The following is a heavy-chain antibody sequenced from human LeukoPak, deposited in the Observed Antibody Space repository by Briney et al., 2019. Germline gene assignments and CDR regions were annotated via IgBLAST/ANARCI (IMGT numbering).Heavy chain of an antibody. CDR1: GGTFSSYA. CDR3: AREGDYYDSSGYFDY. D-gene: IGHD3-22*01. CDR2: IIPIFGTA. Sequence: GASVTVSCKASGGTFSSYAISWVRQAPGQGLEWMGGIIPIFGTANYAQKFQGRVTITADESTSTAYMELSSLRSEDTAVYYCAREGDYYDSSGYFDYWGQGTLVTVSS. J-gene: IGHJ4*02. V-gene: IGHV1-69*13.